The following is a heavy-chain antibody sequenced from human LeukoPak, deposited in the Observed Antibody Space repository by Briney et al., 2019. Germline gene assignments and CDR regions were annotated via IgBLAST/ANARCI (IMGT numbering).Heavy chain of an antibody. V-gene: IGHV3-53*01. Sequence: ETLSLTCTVSGGSISSDSYYWAWVRQAPGKGLEWVAVIYSGGSADYADSVKGRFTISRDNSKNTLYLQMNSLRAEDTAAYYCARGGIAVRLSYYYYGMDVWGQGTTVTVSS. D-gene: IGHD3-10*02. CDR3: ARGGIAVRLSYYYYGMDV. CDR2: IYSGGSA. CDR1: GGSISSDSYY. J-gene: IGHJ6*02.